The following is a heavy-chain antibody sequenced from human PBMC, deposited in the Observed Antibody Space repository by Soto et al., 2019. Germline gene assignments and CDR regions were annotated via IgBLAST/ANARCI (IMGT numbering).Heavy chain of an antibody. D-gene: IGHD1-1*01. Sequence: QVQLVESGGGVVQPGRSLRLSCAASGFAFSSFGMHWVRQAPGKGLEWVAIIWYDGSDKYYADSVKGRFTISRDNSKNTLYLQMNSLRAEDTAVYHCAFRNLSYYFDYWGQGTPVTVSS. V-gene: IGHV3-33*01. CDR3: AFRNLSYYFDY. J-gene: IGHJ4*02. CDR1: GFAFSSFG. CDR2: IWYDGSDK.